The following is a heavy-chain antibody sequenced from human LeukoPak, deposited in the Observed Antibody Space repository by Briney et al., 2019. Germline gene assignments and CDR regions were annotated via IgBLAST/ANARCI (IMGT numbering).Heavy chain of an antibody. V-gene: IGHV4-34*01. CDR3: ARGRVPRAPFRNAFDI. CDR1: GGSISSYY. D-gene: IGHD1-14*01. Sequence: SETLSLTCTVSGGSISSYYWSWIRQPPGKGLEWIGEINHSGSTNYNPSLKSRVTISVDTSKNQFSLKLSSVTAADTAVYYCARGRVPRAPFRNAFDIWGQGTMVTVSS. CDR2: INHSGST. J-gene: IGHJ3*02.